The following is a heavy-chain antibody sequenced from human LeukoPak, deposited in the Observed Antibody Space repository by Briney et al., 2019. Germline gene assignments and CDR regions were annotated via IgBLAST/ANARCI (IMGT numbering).Heavy chain of an antibody. D-gene: IGHD2-2*01. CDR3: AKDPYFSSTSSFSYNWFDP. CDR1: GFTFGSYA. Sequence: PGGSLRLSCAASGFTFGSYAMSWVRQAPGKGLEWVSAITGSGGSTYYADSVKGRFTISRDNSKNTLYLQMNSLRAEDTAVYYCAKDPYFSSTSSFSYNWFDPWGQGTLVTVSS. V-gene: IGHV3-23*01. CDR2: ITGSGGST. J-gene: IGHJ5*02.